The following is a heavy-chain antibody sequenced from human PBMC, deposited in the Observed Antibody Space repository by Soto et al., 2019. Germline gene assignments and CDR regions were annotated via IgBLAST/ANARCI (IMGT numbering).Heavy chain of an antibody. CDR2: IIPIFGTT. Sequence: QVQLVQSGAEVKKPGSSVKVSCKASGGAFSSYAISWVRQAPGQGLEWMGGIIPIFGTTNYAQKFQGRVTITAAKSTSTAYMELINLRPDDTAVYYCARRYIVVVPAAPLYGMDVWGQGTTVSVSS. CDR1: GGAFSSYA. D-gene: IGHD2-2*01. J-gene: IGHJ6*02. V-gene: IGHV1-69*06. CDR3: ARRYIVVVPAAPLYGMDV.